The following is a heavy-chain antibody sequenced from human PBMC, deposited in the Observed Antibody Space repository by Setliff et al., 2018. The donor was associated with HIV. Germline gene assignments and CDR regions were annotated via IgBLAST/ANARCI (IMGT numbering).Heavy chain of an antibody. Sequence: PGGSLSLSCAVSGFSLSDYYMDWVRQAPGKGLEWVGRTRNRANNYITDYATSVQGRFTISRDYSKDSLFLQMDNLETEDTAVYYCVRAAAGLDVWSQGIRVTSPQ. CDR1: GFSLSDYY. J-gene: IGHJ4*02. V-gene: IGHV3-72*01. CDR2: TRNRANNYIT. CDR3: VRAAAGLDV.